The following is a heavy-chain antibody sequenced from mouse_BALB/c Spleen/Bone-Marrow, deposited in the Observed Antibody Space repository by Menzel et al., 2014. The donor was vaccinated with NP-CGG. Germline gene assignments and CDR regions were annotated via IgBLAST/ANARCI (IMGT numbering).Heavy chain of an antibody. CDR2: VNPNNGGT. Sequence: VQLQQSGPDLVKPGASAKISCKASGYSFTGYYMHWVKQSHGKSLEWIGRVNPNNGGTSYNQKFKGKAILTVDKSSSTAYMELRSLTSEDSAVYYCARNYGNYYAMDYWGQGTSVTVSS. J-gene: IGHJ4*01. CDR1: GYSFTGYY. CDR3: ARNYGNYYAMDY. V-gene: IGHV1-26*01. D-gene: IGHD2-1*01.